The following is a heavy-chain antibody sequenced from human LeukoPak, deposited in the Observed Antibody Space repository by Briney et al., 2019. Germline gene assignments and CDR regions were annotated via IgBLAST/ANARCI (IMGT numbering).Heavy chain of an antibody. D-gene: IGHD2-2*01. CDR3: ARARRGIVVVPAARFDY. Sequence: ASVKVSCKASGYTFTSYYMHWVRQAPGQGLEWMGIINPSGGSTSYAQKFQGRVTMTRDTPTSTVYMELSSLRSEDTAVYYCARARRGIVVVPAARFDYWGQGTLVTVSS. CDR1: GYTFTSYY. J-gene: IGHJ4*02. CDR2: INPSGGST. V-gene: IGHV1-46*01.